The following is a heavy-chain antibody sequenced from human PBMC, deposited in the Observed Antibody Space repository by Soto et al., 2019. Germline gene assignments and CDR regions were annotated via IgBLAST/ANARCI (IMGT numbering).Heavy chain of an antibody. CDR3: ARHPVGGSVRYSYYYMDV. J-gene: IGHJ6*03. Sequence: QLQLQESGPGLVKPSETLSLTCTVSGGSISSSSYYWGWIRQPPGKGLEWIGSIYYSGSTYYNPSLRSRVTISVDTSKNEICMKLSYVTDAYTAVYYCARHPVGGSVRYSYYYMDVWGKGTTVTVSS. CDR2: IYYSGST. V-gene: IGHV4-39*01. CDR1: GGSISSSSYY. D-gene: IGHD1-26*01.